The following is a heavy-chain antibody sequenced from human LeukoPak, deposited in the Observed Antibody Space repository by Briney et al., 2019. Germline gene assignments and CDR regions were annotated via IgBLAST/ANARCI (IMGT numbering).Heavy chain of an antibody. V-gene: IGHV1-8*01. CDR2: MNPNSGNT. Sequence: ASVKVSCKASGYTFTSYDINWVRQATGQVLGWMGWMNPNSGNTGYAQKFQGRVTMTRNTSISTAYMELSSLRSEDTAVYYCASTTVSTRGLDYWGQGTLVTVSS. D-gene: IGHD4-17*01. J-gene: IGHJ4*02. CDR3: ASTTVSTRGLDY. CDR1: GYTFTSYD.